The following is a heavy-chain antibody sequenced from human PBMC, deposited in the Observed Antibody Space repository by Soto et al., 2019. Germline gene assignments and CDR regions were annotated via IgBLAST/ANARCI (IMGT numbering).Heavy chain of an antibody. CDR1: GFTFSSYA. CDR2: ISYDGSNE. Sequence: QVQLVESGGGVVQPGRSLRLSCAASGFTFSSYAMHWVRQAPGKGLEWVAVISYDGSNEYYADSVKGRFRISRDNSKNTLYLQMNSLRAEDTAVYYCARVVRGYGDSDYYYYYGMDVWGQGTTVTVSS. J-gene: IGHJ6*02. V-gene: IGHV3-30-3*01. D-gene: IGHD4-17*01. CDR3: ARVVRGYGDSDYYYYYGMDV.